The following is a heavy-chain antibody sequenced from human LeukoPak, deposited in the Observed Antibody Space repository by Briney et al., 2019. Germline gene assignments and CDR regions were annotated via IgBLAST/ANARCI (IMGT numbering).Heavy chain of an antibody. CDR2: ISPSGST. J-gene: IGHJ4*02. V-gene: IGHV4-39*07. CDR3: VRVVGGVVSLDY. Sequence: PSGTLSLTCTVSGDSIDTSSFYWGWVRQPPGKGLEWIASISPSGSTNYNPSLKSRVTISVDRSKNQFSLNLSSVTAADTAVYYCVRVVGGVVSLDYWGQGTLVTVSS. CDR1: GDSIDTSSFY. D-gene: IGHD3-3*01.